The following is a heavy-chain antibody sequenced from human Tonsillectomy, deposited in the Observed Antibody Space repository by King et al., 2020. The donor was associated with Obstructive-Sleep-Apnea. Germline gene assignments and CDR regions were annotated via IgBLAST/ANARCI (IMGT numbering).Heavy chain of an antibody. CDR2: NKSETYGGTA. CDR3: TTEILD. J-gene: IGHJ4*02. Sequence: VQLVESGGGLVKPGGSLRLSFAALLFTFSNAWMSWVGHAPGKGLERVVRNKSETYGGTADYTAPVKGRFTISRDDSKNTLYLQMNSLKTEDTAVYYCTTEILDWGQGTLVTVSS. V-gene: IGHV3-15*01. D-gene: IGHD2-15*01. CDR1: LFTFSNAW.